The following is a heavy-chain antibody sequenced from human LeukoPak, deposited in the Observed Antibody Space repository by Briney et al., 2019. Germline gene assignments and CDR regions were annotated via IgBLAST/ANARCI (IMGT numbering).Heavy chain of an antibody. D-gene: IGHD6-19*01. CDR3: ARDSVSSGWSSDTYYFDY. V-gene: IGHV3-23*01. CDR1: GFTFSSYA. CDR2: ISGSGGST. Sequence: GGSLRLSCAASGFTFSSYAMSWVRQAPEKGLEWVSAISGSGGSTYYADSVKGRFTISRDNSKNTLYLQMNSLRAEDTAVYYCARDSVSSGWSSDTYYFDYWGQGTLVTVSS. J-gene: IGHJ4*02.